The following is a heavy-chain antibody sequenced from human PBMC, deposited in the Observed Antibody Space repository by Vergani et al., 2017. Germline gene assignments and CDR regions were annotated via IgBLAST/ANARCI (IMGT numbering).Heavy chain of an antibody. CDR3: ARGGGGSYSDGFDY. D-gene: IGHD1-26*01. CDR2: IIPLFGTA. V-gene: IGHV1-69*12. CDR1: GGTFRSYV. Sequence: QVQRVQSGAEGKKPGSSVKVSCKASGGTFRSYVISWVRQAPGQGLEWMGGIIPLFGTANYAQKFQGRVTITADESTSTAYMELSSLRSEDTAVYYWARGGGGSYSDGFDYWGQGTLVTVSS. J-gene: IGHJ4*02.